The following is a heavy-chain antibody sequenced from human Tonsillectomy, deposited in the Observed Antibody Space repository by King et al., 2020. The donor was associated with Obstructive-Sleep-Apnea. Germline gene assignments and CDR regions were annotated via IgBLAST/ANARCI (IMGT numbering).Heavy chain of an antibody. D-gene: IGHD6-19*01. J-gene: IGHJ4*02. CDR1: GGSISSYY. CDR3: ARGGGSGWHFDY. CDR2: IYYSGST. Sequence: VQLQESGPGLVKPSETLSLTCTVSGGSISSYYWSWIRQPPGKGLEWIGYIYYSGSTNYNPSLKSRVTISVDTSKNQFSLKLSSVTAADTAVYYCARGGGSGWHFDYWGQGTLVTVSS. V-gene: IGHV4-59*01.